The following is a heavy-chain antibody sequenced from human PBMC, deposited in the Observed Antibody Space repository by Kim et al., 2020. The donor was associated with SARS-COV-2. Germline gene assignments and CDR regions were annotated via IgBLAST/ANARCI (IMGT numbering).Heavy chain of an antibody. J-gene: IGHJ4*02. Sequence: IYATKLQGRVTLTADKATRTSHMQLSSLTSEDTAVYYCASGDSTYDYFDFWGQGTLVTVSS. CDR3: ASGDSTYDYFDF. D-gene: IGHD2-2*01. V-gene: IGHV1-69*02.